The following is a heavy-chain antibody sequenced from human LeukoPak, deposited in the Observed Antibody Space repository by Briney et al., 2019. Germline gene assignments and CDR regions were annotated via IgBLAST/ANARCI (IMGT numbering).Heavy chain of an antibody. V-gene: IGHV4-38-2*02. Sequence: PSETLSLTCTVSGYSISSGYYRGWIRQPPGKGLEWIGSIYHSGSTYYNPSLKSRVTISVDTSKSHLSLKLTSVTAADTAVYYCARFTARAREIDYWGQGILVTVSS. D-gene: IGHD6-6*01. J-gene: IGHJ4*02. CDR1: GYSISSGYY. CDR3: ARFTARAREIDY. CDR2: IYHSGST.